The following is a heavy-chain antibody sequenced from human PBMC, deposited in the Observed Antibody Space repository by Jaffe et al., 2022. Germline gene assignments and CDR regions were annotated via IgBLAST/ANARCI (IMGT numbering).Heavy chain of an antibody. CDR1: GYSISSAYY. CDR3: ARQAWTEYYFDY. V-gene: IGHV4-38-2*01. D-gene: IGHD3-3*01. J-gene: IGHJ4*02. CDR2: IYHSGST. Sequence: QVQLQESGPGLVKPSETLSLTCAVSGYSISSAYYCAWVRQPPGKGLEWLGHIYHSGSTYYNPSLNNRVIISVDTSRNQFSLNLSSVTAADTAVYYCARQAWTEYYFDYWGQGILVTVSS.